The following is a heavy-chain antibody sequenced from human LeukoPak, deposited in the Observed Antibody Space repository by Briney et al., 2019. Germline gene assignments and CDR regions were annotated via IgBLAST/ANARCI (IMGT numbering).Heavy chain of an antibody. V-gene: IGHV3-33*01. CDR3: ARARFEYSSSSAFYYYYMDV. CDR2: IWYDGSNK. CDR1: GFTFSSYS. D-gene: IGHD6-6*01. Sequence: GGSLRLSCAASGFTFSSYSMHWVRQAPGKGLEWVAVIWYDGSNKYYADSVKGRFTISRDNSKNTLYLQMNSLRAEDTAVYYCARARFEYSSSSAFYYYYMDVWGKGTTVTVSS. J-gene: IGHJ6*03.